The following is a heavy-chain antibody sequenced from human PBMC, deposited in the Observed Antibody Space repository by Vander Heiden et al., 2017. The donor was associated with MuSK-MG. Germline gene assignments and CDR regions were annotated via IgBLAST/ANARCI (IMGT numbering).Heavy chain of an antibody. CDR2: ISSNGVTT. CDR3: ARDQGYYASGIYASFEY. Sequence: EVQLVESGGGLVQPGGSLRLSCAASGFAFSSHAMNWVRQAPGKGLEYVSAISSNGVTTYYTSSVKGRFAISRDNSKNTLYLQMGSLRPEDMAVYYCARDQGYYASGIYASFEYWGQGTLVTVSS. J-gene: IGHJ4*02. CDR1: GFAFSSHA. V-gene: IGHV3-64*01. D-gene: IGHD3-10*01.